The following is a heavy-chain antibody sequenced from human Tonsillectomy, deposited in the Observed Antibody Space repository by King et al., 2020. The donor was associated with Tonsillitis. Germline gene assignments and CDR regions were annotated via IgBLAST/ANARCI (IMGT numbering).Heavy chain of an antibody. CDR2: INPHSGET. J-gene: IGHJ4*02. Sequence: VQLVESGAEVKKPGASVKVSCKASGYSFTNSYMNWVRQAPGQGLEWMGWINPHSGETNYAQNFQGRVIMTRDTSISTAYMELGRLKYDDTAMYYCARGQTRGNYKYCFDFWGQGTLVTVSS. CDR3: ARGQTRGNYKYCFDF. V-gene: IGHV1-2*02. D-gene: IGHD1-26*01. CDR1: GYSFTNSY.